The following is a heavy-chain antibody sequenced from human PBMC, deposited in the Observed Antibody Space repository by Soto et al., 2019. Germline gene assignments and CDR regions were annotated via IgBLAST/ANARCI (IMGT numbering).Heavy chain of an antibody. Sequence: GASVKVSCKASGGTFSSYAISWVRQAPGQGLEWMGGIIPIFGTANYAQKFQGRVTITADESTSTAYMELSSLRSEDTAVYYCAREFGYGGHHPPLWGQGTLVTVSS. CDR3: AREFGYGGHHPPL. D-gene: IGHD4-17*01. J-gene: IGHJ4*02. CDR1: GGTFSSYA. CDR2: IIPIFGTA. V-gene: IGHV1-69*13.